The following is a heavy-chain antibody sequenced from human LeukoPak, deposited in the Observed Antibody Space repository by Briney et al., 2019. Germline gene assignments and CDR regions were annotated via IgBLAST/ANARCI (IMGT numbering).Heavy chain of an antibody. D-gene: IGHD3-16*02. V-gene: IGHV3-23*01. CDR1: GFTFISYA. CDR3: AKSGADRATFGGVIFHFDY. Sequence: PGGSLRLSCAASGFTFISYAMSCVRQAPGKGLEGVSPISVGVGSTYYADPVRGRFTISRDNSKNTLYLQMNSLRAEDTAVYYCAKSGADRATFGGVIFHFDYWGQGTLVTVSS. CDR2: ISVGVGST. J-gene: IGHJ4*02.